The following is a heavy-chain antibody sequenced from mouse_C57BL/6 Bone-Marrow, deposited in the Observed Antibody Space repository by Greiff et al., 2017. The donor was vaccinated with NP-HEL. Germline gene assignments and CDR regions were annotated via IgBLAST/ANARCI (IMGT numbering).Heavy chain of an antibody. CDR2: ISNVGGST. CDR3: ARERVAYYAMDY. Sequence: EVMLVESGGGLVQPGGSLKLSCVASGFTFSDYYLFWVRQPPATRRPWVAYISNVGGSTYFPDTVKGRFTNSRDNAKNTLYLQVGRLKSEDTAMYYCARERVAYYAMDYWGQGTSDTVAS. CDR1: GFTFSDYY. D-gene: IGHD1-1*02. J-gene: IGHJ4*01. V-gene: IGHV5-12*01.